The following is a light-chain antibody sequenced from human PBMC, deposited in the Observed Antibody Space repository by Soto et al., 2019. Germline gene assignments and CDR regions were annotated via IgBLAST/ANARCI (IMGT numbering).Light chain of an antibody. CDR1: SSNIGSNY. CDR3: SGWDDSLSGVV. J-gene: IGLJ2*01. V-gene: IGLV1-47*01. Sequence: QSVLTQPPSASGTPGQRVTISCSGSSSNIGSNYVYWYQQVPGTAPKLLIYRNNQRPSGVPDRFSGSKSCTSASLAISGLRAEDEADYYCSGWDDSLSGVVFGGGTKLTVL. CDR2: RNN.